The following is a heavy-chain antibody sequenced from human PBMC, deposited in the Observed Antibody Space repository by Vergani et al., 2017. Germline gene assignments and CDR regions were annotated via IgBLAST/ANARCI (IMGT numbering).Heavy chain of an antibody. CDR3: GTGSDYYN. CDR1: GFTFSSHA. J-gene: IGHJ4*02. D-gene: IGHD4-17*01. Sequence: EVQLLQSEGAVVQPGGSLRLSCVASGFTFSSHAMSWVRQGHGQGLEWVSSIKNTGDSTHYAYSVKGRFTISRDNSKNTLYLKMNSLGVEYTAVYYYGTGSDYYNWGQETLVIVFS. CDR2: IKNTGDST. V-gene: IGHV3-23*01.